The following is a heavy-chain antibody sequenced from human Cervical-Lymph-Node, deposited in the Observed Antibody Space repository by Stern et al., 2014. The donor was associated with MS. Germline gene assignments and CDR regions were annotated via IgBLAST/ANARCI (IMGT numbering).Heavy chain of an antibody. CDR2: LNPYSDDP. CDR1: GYDFTGFF. CDR3: AREATRIVVGIDY. V-gene: IGHV1-2*02. J-gene: IGHJ4*02. Sequence: QVQLVQSGAKMKKPGASVKVSCKASGYDFTGFFIHWVRQVPGQGLEWMGWLNPYSDDPNYAHNFQDRVTLTTDTSISTAYLELSRLTSADTAVYYCAREATRIVVGIDYWGQGAQVTVSS. D-gene: IGHD3-22*01.